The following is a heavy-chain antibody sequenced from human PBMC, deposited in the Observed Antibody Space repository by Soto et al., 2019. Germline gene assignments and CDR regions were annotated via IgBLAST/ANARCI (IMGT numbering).Heavy chain of an antibody. D-gene: IGHD2-15*01. V-gene: IGHV1-69*16. J-gene: IGHJ4*02. CDR1: GGTFSTYT. Sequence: QVQLVQSGAEVKKPGSSVKVSCKASGGTFSTYTLYWVRQAPGQGLEWMGGISPGIDIRDYAXXXXXRVTXXXXXXXXXXXXXXXXXXXEXTAXYYCAGGMCFGGSCYLDVWGQGTLVXVSS. CDR3: AGGMCFGGSCYLDV. CDR2: ISPGIDIR.